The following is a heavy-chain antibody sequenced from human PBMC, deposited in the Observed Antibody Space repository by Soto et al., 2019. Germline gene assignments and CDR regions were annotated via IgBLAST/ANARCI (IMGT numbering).Heavy chain of an antibody. CDR3: ARSPYSGSYYGPYDY. Sequence: GASVKVSCKTSGYTFTQYAIHWVRQAPGQSLEWMGWINAGHGTTQYSPKFQGRASITRDTSATTASMELNNLRYEDTAVYFCARSPYSGSYYGPYDYWGQGTLVTVSS. V-gene: IGHV1-3*01. CDR2: INAGHGTT. J-gene: IGHJ4*02. CDR1: GYTFTQYA. D-gene: IGHD1-26*01.